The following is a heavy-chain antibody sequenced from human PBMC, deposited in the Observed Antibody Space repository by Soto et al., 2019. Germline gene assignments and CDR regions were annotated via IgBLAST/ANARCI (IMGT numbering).Heavy chain of an antibody. CDR3: ARVGSGYDPVFDY. Sequence: QVQLQESGPGLVKPSQTLSLTCTVSGGSISGDYYWSWIRQPPGKGLEWIGHIYYSGGTFDNPSLKSRAFISIDTSKNQFSLRLNSVTAAVTAVYYCARVGSGYDPVFDYWGQGALVTVSS. D-gene: IGHD5-12*01. V-gene: IGHV4-30-4*01. J-gene: IGHJ4*02. CDR2: IYYSGGT. CDR1: GGSISGDYY.